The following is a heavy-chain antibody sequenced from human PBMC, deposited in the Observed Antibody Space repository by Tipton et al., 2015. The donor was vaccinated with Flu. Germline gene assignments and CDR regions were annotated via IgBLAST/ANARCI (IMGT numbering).Heavy chain of an antibody. V-gene: IGHV4-39*07. J-gene: IGHJ4*02. CDR3: ARDNPRLTYYYGSGPPV. D-gene: IGHD3-10*01. CDR1: GGSISSSSYY. Sequence: TLSLTCTVSGGSISSSSYYWGWIRQPPGKGLEWIGSIYYSGSTYYNPSLKSRVTISVDTSKNQFSLKLSSVTAADTAVYYCARDNPRLTYYYGSGPPVWGQGTLVTFSS. CDR2: IYYSGST.